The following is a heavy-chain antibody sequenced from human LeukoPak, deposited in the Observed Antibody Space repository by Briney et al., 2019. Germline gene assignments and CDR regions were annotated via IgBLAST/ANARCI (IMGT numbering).Heavy chain of an antibody. CDR1: GFAFSSYA. Sequence: GGSLRLSCAASGFAFSSYAMSWVRQAPGTGLEWVSSISGGGGGTYYADSVKGRFTISRDNAKNTLYLQMNSLRAEDTAVYYCAKEDSSSSRYYFEYWGQGALVTVSS. J-gene: IGHJ4*02. CDR3: AKEDSSSSRYYFEY. CDR2: ISGGGGGT. V-gene: IGHV3-23*01. D-gene: IGHD6-6*01.